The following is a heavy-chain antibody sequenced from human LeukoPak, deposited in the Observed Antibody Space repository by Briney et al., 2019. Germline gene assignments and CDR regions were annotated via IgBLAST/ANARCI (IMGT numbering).Heavy chain of an antibody. CDR1: GGSISSSSYY. CDR3: ARDSGSGWSLPQDY. V-gene: IGHV4-39*07. Sequence: PSETLSLTCTVSGGSISSSSYYWGWIRQPPGKGLEWIGSIYYSGSTYYNPSLKSRVTISVDTSKNQFSLKLSSVTAADTAVYYCARDSGSGWSLPQDYWGQGTLVTVSS. CDR2: IYYSGST. D-gene: IGHD6-19*01. J-gene: IGHJ4*02.